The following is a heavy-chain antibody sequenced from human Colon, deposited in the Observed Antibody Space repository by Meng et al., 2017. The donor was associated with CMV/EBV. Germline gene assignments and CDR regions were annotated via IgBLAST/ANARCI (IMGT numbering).Heavy chain of an antibody. Sequence: QLEHAKTEGKNPGDSVKVSCKAYGNTPSTYVISRVRQAPGQGLEWMGWISANNGNTNYGKKFQGRVTMTTDTSTNTAYMELRSLRSDDTAVYYCATGGSPFFNPWGQGTLVTVSS. CDR1: GNTPSTYV. V-gene: IGHV1-18*01. J-gene: IGHJ5*02. CDR3: ATGGSPFFNP. D-gene: IGHD3-10*01. CDR2: ISANNGNT.